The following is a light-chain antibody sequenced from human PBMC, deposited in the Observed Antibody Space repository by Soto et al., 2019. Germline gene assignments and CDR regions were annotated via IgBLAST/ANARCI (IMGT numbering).Light chain of an antibody. CDR1: QSVSNNY. Sequence: EIVLTQSPGTLSLSPGERATLSCRASQSVSNNYLAWYQQKPGQAPRLLIYGASNRATGIRDRFSGSGSGTDLTLTISRLEPEDFAVYYCQQYGSSGTFGQGTKVEIK. J-gene: IGKJ1*01. V-gene: IGKV3-20*01. CDR2: GAS. CDR3: QQYGSSGT.